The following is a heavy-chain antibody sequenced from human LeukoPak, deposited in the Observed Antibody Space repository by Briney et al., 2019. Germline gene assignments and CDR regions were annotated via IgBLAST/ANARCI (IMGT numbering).Heavy chain of an antibody. CDR2: IIPILGIA. Sequence: GSSAKVSCKASGGTFSSYAISWVRQAPGQGLEWMGRIIPILGIANYAQKFQGRVTITADKSTSTAYMELSSLRSEDTAVYYCARGGPATAGFDYWGQGTLVTVSS. V-gene: IGHV1-69*04. CDR3: ARGGPATAGFDY. J-gene: IGHJ4*02. D-gene: IGHD2-2*01. CDR1: GGTFSSYA.